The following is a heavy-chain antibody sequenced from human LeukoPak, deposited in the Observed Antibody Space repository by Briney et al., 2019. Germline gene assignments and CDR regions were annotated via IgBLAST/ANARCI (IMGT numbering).Heavy chain of an antibody. CDR3: ARDPDYDSSGYYFDY. Sequence: SETLSLTCTVSGGSISSYYWSWIRQPAGKGLEWIGRIYTSGSTNYNPSLKSRVTVSVDTSKNQFSLKLSSVTAADTAVYYCARDPDYDSSGYYFDYWGQGTLVTVSS. D-gene: IGHD3-22*01. V-gene: IGHV4-4*07. CDR1: GGSISSYY. CDR2: IYTSGST. J-gene: IGHJ4*02.